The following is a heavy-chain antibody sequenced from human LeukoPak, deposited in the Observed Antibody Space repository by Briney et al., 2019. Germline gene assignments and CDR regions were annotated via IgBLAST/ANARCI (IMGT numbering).Heavy chain of an antibody. CDR3: ARVSSLGYYTDV. V-gene: IGHV3-64*01. J-gene: IGHJ6*03. D-gene: IGHD3-16*01. Sequence: GGSLRLSCAASGFTFSSYAMHWVRQAPGKGLEYVSAISSNGGSTYYANSVKGRFTISRDNSKNTLYLQMGSLRAEDMAVYYCARVSSLGYYTDVWGKGTTVTVSS. CDR1: GFTFSSYA. CDR2: ISSNGGST.